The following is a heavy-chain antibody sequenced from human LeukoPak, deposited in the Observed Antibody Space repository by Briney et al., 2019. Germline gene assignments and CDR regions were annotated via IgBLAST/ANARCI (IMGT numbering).Heavy chain of an antibody. CDR2: ICYDGKTK. V-gene: IGHV3-33*01. J-gene: IGHJ4*02. CDR3: ARDSGFGELVTYYFDY. Sequence: PGGSLRLSCAASGFNFSIYGMHWVRQVPGTGLGWVGVICYDGKTKYYAKYVKGRVTVSRDNSKNTLYLQMNILRPEDTAIYYCARDSGFGELVTYYFDYWGQGTLVTVSS. CDR1: GFNFSIYG. D-gene: IGHD3-10*01.